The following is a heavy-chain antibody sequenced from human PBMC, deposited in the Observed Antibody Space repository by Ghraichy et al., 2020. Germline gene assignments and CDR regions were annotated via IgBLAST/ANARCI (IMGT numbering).Heavy chain of an antibody. CDR2: IYYSGST. D-gene: IGHD6-19*01. CDR1: GGSISSSSYY. V-gene: IGHV4-39*01. Sequence: SETRSLTCTVSGGSISSSSYYWGWIRQPPRKGLEWIGSIYYSGSTYYSPSLKSRVTISVDTSKNQFSLKLSSVTAADTAVYYCARPYSSGWYGGFDYWGQGTLVTVSS. J-gene: IGHJ4*02. CDR3: ARPYSSGWYGGFDY.